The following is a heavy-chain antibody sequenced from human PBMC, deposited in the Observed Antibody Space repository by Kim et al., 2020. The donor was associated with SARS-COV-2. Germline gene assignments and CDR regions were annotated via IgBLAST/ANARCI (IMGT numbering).Heavy chain of an antibody. Sequence: YSDYAVSVKSRITINPDTSKNQFSLQLNFVTPEDTAVYYCARGDGFSGWDWGQGTLVTVSS. V-gene: IGHV6-1*01. D-gene: IGHD6-19*01. CDR2: YS. CDR3: ARGDGFSGWD. J-gene: IGHJ4*02.